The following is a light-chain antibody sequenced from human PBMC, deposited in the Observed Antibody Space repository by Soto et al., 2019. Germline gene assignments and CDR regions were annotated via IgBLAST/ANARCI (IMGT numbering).Light chain of an antibody. CDR1: QSVSSN. J-gene: IGKJ4*01. CDR2: GAS. V-gene: IGKV3D-15*01. Sequence: EIVLTQSPATLSVSPGERATLSCWARQSVSSNLAWYQQKPGQAPRLLIYGASTRATGIPARFSGSGSGTEFTLTISSLQSEDFAVYDCQQYNNWPLTFGGGTKVDIK. CDR3: QQYNNWPLT.